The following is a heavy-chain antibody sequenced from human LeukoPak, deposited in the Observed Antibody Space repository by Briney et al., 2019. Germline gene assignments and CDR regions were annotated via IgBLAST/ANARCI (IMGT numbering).Heavy chain of an antibody. CDR3: ASNGI. CDR1: GCTFSRYW. J-gene: IGHJ4*02. CDR2: IKEDGSEK. V-gene: IGHV3-7*01. D-gene: IGHD1-14*01. Sequence: PGGSLRLSCAASGCTFSRYWISWVRKAPGKGLEWVANIKEDGSEKYYVDSVKGRFTISRDNAKNSLYLQMNSLRVEDTAVYYCASNGIWGQGTLVTVSS.